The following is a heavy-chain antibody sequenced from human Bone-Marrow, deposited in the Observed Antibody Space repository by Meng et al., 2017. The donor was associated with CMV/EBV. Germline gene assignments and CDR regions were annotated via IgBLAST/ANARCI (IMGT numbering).Heavy chain of an antibody. CDR1: GGTFSGYA. D-gene: IGHD3-3*01. J-gene: IGHJ6*01. CDR3: ARVIWSIHYYYYYGMDV. Sequence: SVKVSCKASGGTFSGYAISWVRQAPGQGLEWMGGIIPIFGTANYAQKFQGRVTITTDESTSTAYMELSSLRSEDTAVYYCARVIWSIHYYYYYGMDVWGQGTTVTGSS. V-gene: IGHV1-69*05. CDR2: IIPIFGTA.